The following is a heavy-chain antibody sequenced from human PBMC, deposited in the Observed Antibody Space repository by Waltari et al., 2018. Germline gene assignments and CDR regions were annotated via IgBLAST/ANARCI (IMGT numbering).Heavy chain of an antibody. CDR3: ATDTRQYCSSTSCSYYFDY. CDR2: FDPEDGET. J-gene: IGHJ4*02. D-gene: IGHD2-2*01. V-gene: IGHV1-24*01. CDR1: GYTLTELS. Sequence: QVQLVQSGAEVKKPGASVKVSCKVSGYTLTELSMHWVRQAPGKGLEWMGGFDPEDGETIYAQKFQGRVTMTEDTSTDTAYMGLSSLRSEDTAVYYCATDTRQYCSSTSCSYYFDYWGQGTLVTVSS.